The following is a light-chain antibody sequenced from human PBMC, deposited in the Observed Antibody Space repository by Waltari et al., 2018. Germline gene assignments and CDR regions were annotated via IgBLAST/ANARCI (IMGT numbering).Light chain of an antibody. CDR1: SPNIGDNP. CDR2: YDD. Sequence: QSVLTQPPSVSEAPRQRVTISCSGSSPNIGDNPVNWYQQLTVKAPKLLIYYDDLLPSGVSDRCSGSKSGTSASLAISGLQSEDEADYYCAAWDDSLNGWVFGGGTKLTVL. V-gene: IGLV1-36*01. J-gene: IGLJ3*02. CDR3: AAWDDSLNGWV.